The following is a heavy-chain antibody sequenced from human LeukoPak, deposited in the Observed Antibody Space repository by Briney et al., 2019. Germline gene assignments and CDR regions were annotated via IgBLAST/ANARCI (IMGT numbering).Heavy chain of an antibody. D-gene: IGHD5-18*01. CDR3: ARDRRLQLWSPAGFDY. CDR1: GFTFNNYD. CDR2: ISGSGGST. J-gene: IGHJ4*02. Sequence: PGGSLRLSCAASGFTFNNYDMSWVRQAPGKGLEWVSSISGSGGSTYYADSLKGRFTISRDNAKNSLYLQMNSLRADDTAVYYCARDRRLQLWSPAGFDYWGQGTLVTASS. V-gene: IGHV3-23*01.